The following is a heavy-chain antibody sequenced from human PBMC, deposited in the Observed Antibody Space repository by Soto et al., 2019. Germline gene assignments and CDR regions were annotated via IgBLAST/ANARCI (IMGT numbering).Heavy chain of an antibody. CDR1: GFTFSNYS. V-gene: IGHV3-48*02. CDR3: ARSRGGPFDY. D-gene: IGHD6-25*01. CDR2: IRSSNNII. Sequence: EVQLVESGGGLVQPGGSLRLSCAASGFTFSNYSMNWVRQAPGKGLEWVSYIRSSNNIIYYADSVKGRFSISRDNAKNSLYLQMNSLRDEDTAVYYCARSRGGPFDYWGQGTLVTVSS. J-gene: IGHJ4*02.